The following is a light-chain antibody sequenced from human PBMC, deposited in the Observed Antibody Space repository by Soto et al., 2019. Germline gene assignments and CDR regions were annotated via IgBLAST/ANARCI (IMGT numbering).Light chain of an antibody. Sequence: DIQMTQSPSSLSASVGDRVTITCQASQDITNFLNWYQQKPGKAPKLLIYDASSFQTGVPSRFSGSGSGTDFSFTISSLQPEDIATYYCQQFDDVPYSFGQGTKVAIK. CDR3: QQFDDVPYS. J-gene: IGKJ2*03. V-gene: IGKV1-33*01. CDR2: DAS. CDR1: QDITNF.